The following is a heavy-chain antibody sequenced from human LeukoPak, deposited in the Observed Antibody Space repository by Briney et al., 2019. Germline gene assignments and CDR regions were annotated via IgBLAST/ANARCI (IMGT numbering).Heavy chain of an antibody. D-gene: IGHD5-18*01. J-gene: IGHJ6*02. CDR2: ISGSGGST. V-gene: IGHV3-23*01. Sequence: GGSLRLSCAASGFTFSSYAMSWVRQAPGKGLEWVSAISGSGGSTYYADSVKGRFTISRDNSKNTLYLQMNSLRAEDTAVYYCATCGYSYGYYYYYGMDVWGQGTTVTVSS. CDR1: GFTFSSYA. CDR3: ATCGYSYGYYYYYGMDV.